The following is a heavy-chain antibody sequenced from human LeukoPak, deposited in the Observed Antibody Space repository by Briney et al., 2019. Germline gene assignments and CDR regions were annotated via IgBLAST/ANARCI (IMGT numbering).Heavy chain of an antibody. CDR2: ISNNGGYT. Sequence: GGSLRLSCAASGFTFSSSAMSWARQAPGKGLEWVSAISNNGGYTYYADSVKGRFTISRDNSKNTLYLQMNSLRAEDTAVYYCAKNPRYYDFWSGYYLYFDYWGQGTLVTVSS. J-gene: IGHJ4*02. CDR1: GFTFSSSA. D-gene: IGHD3-3*01. CDR3: AKNPRYYDFWSGYYLYFDY. V-gene: IGHV3-23*01.